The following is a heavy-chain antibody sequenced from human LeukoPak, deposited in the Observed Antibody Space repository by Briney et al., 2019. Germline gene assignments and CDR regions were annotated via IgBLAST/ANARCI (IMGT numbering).Heavy chain of an antibody. D-gene: IGHD1-26*01. V-gene: IGHV4-38-2*02. Sequence: SETLSLTCTVSGYSINSGYYWGWIRQPPGKGLEWIGSIWHTGSTYYNPSLKSRVTISADKSKNQVSLKLTSVTAADTAVYYCARLPVIVGAALEYYYYYMDVWGQGTTVTVSS. CDR2: IWHTGST. CDR3: ARLPVIVGAALEYYYYYMDV. J-gene: IGHJ6*03. CDR1: GYSINSGYY.